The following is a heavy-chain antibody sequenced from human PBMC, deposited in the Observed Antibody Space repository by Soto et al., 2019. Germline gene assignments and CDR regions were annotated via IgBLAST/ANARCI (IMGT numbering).Heavy chain of an antibody. Sequence: QVQLVDSGGGVVQPGTSPRLSCAASGFTFSSYGMHWVRQAPGKGLEWVALISYDGSNEYYADSVMGRFTISRDNSKNTLYLQMNSLTAEDTAVYYCAKDGAYCSGGSCYFRAADYWGQGTLVTVSS. D-gene: IGHD2-15*01. CDR3: AKDGAYCSGGSCYFRAADY. CDR1: GFTFSSYG. CDR2: ISYDGSNE. V-gene: IGHV3-30*18. J-gene: IGHJ4*02.